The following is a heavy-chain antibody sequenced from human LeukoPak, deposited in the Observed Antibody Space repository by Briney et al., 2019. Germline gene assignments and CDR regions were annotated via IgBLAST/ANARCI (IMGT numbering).Heavy chain of an antibody. D-gene: IGHD5-18*01. CDR3: ARPGRGYNYGSFDY. V-gene: IGHV3-74*01. J-gene: IGHJ4*02. CDR2: ISSDGSTP. Sequence: PGGSLRLSCAASGFTFSSYYMHWVRQAPGKGLVWVSAISSDGSTPTYADSVKGRLTISRDDAKNTLYLQMNSLRVEDTAVYYCARPGRGYNYGSFDYWGQGTLVTVSS. CDR1: GFTFSSYY.